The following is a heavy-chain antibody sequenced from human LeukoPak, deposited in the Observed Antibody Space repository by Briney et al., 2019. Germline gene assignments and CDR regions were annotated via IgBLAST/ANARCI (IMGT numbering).Heavy chain of an antibody. CDR2: IIPIFGTA. V-gene: IGHV1-69*06. Sequence: SVKVSCKASGGTFSSYAISWVRQAPGQGLEWMGGIIPIFGTANYAQKFQGRVTITADKSTSTAYMELSSLRSEDTAVYYCATALTIRGGSNLDYWGQGTLVTVSS. CDR1: GGTFSSYA. D-gene: IGHD1-14*01. J-gene: IGHJ4*02. CDR3: ATALTIRGGSNLDY.